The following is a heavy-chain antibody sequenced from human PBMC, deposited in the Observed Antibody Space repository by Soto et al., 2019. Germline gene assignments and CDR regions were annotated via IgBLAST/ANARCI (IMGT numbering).Heavy chain of an antibody. V-gene: IGHV4-59*01. Sequence: SETLSLTCTVSGGSIISYYWIWIRQPPGKGLEWIGYIYYSGSANYNPSLKSRVTISVDTSKNQFSLKLSSVTAADTAVYYCARGSYYDSSGSKKSFDYWGQGTLVTAPQ. CDR3: ARGSYYDSSGSKKSFDY. D-gene: IGHD3-22*01. CDR1: GGSIISYY. J-gene: IGHJ4*02. CDR2: IYYSGSA.